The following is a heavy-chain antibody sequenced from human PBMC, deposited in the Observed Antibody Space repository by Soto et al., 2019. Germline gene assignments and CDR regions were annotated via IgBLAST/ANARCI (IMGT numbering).Heavy chain of an antibody. CDR3: GAQVYGAKGYYFET. V-gene: IGHV4-39*01. Sequence: QLQLQESGPGLVKPSETLSLTCTVSSGSISSSSSYWGWIRQPPGKGLEWIGSIYYSGNTYYNPSLKSRVTISIDSSKTQFSLKLKSVTTADTAVYYCGAQVYGAKGYYFETWGQGTLVTVSS. D-gene: IGHD4-17*01. CDR1: SGSISSSSSY. CDR2: IYYSGNT. J-gene: IGHJ4*02.